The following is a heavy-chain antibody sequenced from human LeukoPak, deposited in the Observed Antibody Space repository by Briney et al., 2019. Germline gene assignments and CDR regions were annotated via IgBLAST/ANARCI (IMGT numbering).Heavy chain of an antibody. V-gene: IGHV3-30*18. D-gene: IGHD3-10*01. J-gene: IGHJ6*02. Sequence: PGGSLRLSCAASGFTFSSYGMHWVRQAPGKGLEWVAVISYDGSNKYYADSVKGRFTISRDNSKNTLYLQMNSLRAEDTAVYYCAKESYYYGSGSYYNRAYGMDVWGQGTTVTVSS. CDR2: ISYDGSNK. CDR1: GFTFSSYG. CDR3: AKESYYYGSGSYYNRAYGMDV.